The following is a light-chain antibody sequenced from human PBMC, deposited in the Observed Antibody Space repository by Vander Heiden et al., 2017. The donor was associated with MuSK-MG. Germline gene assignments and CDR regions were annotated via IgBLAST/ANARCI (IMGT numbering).Light chain of an antibody. V-gene: IGLV3-1*01. J-gene: IGLJ2*01. CDR2: QGS. Sequence: SYELPQPPSVSVSPGPSASITCSGDKVGDKYAGSHQQKPGQSPVLVIYQGSKRPSGIPERFSGSNSGNTATLTISGTQAMDEADYYCQAWDSSTGVVFGGGTKLTVL. CDR1: KVGDKY. CDR3: QAWDSSTGVV.